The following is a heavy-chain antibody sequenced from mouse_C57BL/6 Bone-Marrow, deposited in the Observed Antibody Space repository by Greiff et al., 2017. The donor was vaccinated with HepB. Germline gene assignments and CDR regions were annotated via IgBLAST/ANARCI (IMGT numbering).Heavy chain of an antibody. CDR3: AREGLVWFAY. Sequence: QVQLQQPGAELVRPGTSVKLSCKASGYTFTSYWMHWVKQRPGQGLEWIGVIDPSDSYTNYNQKFKGKATLTVDTSSSTAYMQLSSLTSEDSAVYYCAREGLVWFAYWGQGTLVTVSA. D-gene: IGHD3-3*01. CDR1: GYTFTSYW. CDR2: IDPSDSYT. J-gene: IGHJ3*01. V-gene: IGHV1-59*01.